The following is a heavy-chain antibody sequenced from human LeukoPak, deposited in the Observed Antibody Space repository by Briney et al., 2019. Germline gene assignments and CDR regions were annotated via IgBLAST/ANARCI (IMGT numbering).Heavy chain of an antibody. D-gene: IGHD6-19*01. CDR3: AIGIAVAGDAFDI. CDR1: GGTFSNHA. J-gene: IGHJ3*02. Sequence: ASVKVSCKASGGTFSNHAVSWVRQAPGQGLEWMGWINPNSGGTNYAQKFQGRVTMTRDTSISTVYMELSRLRSDDTAVYYCAIGIAVAGDAFDIWGQGTKVTVSS. CDR2: INPNSGGT. V-gene: IGHV1-2*02.